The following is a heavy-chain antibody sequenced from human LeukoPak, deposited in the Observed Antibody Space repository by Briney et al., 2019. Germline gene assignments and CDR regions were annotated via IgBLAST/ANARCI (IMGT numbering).Heavy chain of an antibody. Sequence: SETLSLTCTVSGGSISSYYWSWIRQPAGKGLEWIGYIYYSGSTYYNPSLKSRLTISVDTSKNQFSLKLSSVTAADTAVYYCARWVRTDDIGSTFYFFDYWGRGTLVTVSS. CDR2: IYYSGST. D-gene: IGHD2-15*01. J-gene: IGHJ4*02. CDR3: ARWVRTDDIGSTFYFFDY. V-gene: IGHV4-59*06. CDR1: GGSISSYY.